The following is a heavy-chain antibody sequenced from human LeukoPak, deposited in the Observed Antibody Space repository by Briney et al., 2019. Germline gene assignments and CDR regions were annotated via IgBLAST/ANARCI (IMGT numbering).Heavy chain of an antibody. V-gene: IGHV3-23*01. D-gene: IGHD6-19*01. CDR2: ISGSGGST. J-gene: IGHJ4*02. CDR3: AKQREIAVAVFDY. CDR1: GFTFSSYV. Sequence: PGGSLRLSCAASGFTFSSYVMSWVRQAPGKGLEWVSTISGSGGSTYYADSVKGRFTISRDNSKNTLYLQMNSLRAEDTAVFYCAKQREIAVAVFDYWAQGTLVTVSS.